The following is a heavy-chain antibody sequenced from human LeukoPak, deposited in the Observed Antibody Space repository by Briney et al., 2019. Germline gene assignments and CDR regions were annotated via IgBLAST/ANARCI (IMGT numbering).Heavy chain of an antibody. Sequence: GGSLRLSCAASGFTFSSYTMSWVRQAPGKGLEWVSAISGSGGSTYYADSVKGRFTISRDNSKNTLYLQMNSLRAEDTAVYYCAKVTGWGDYGDYNFDYWGQGTLVTVSS. CDR3: AKVTGWGDYGDYNFDY. V-gene: IGHV3-23*01. J-gene: IGHJ4*02. D-gene: IGHD4-17*01. CDR2: ISGSGGST. CDR1: GFTFSSYT.